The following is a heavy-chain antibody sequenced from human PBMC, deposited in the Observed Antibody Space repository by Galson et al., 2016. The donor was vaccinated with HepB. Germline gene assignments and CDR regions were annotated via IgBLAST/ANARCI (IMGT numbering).Heavy chain of an antibody. CDR1: GGSISPYY. CDR3: ARVTIFGIIEGFDP. CDR2: VYHTGST. D-gene: IGHD3-3*02. Sequence: SETLSLTCTVSGGSISPYYWSWIRQTPGLGLQYIGYVYHTGSTHYSPSLKSRVTLSVDTSKNQFSLKLSSVTAADTAIYYCARVTIFGIIEGFDPWGQGILVTVSS. V-gene: IGHV4-59*01. J-gene: IGHJ5*02.